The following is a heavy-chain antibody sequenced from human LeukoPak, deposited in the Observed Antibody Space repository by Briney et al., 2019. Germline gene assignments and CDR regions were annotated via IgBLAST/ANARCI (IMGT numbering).Heavy chain of an antibody. J-gene: IGHJ4*02. CDR3: ARSNTYYYHRSGYYADF. Sequence: SVKVSCKASGGTFSSYAISWVRQAPGQGLEWMGGIIPIFGTANYAQKFQGRVTITTDESTSTAYMELSSLRSEDTAVYYCARSNTYYYHRSGYYADFWGQGTLVTVSS. D-gene: IGHD3-22*01. CDR1: GGTFSSYA. CDR2: IIPIFGTA. V-gene: IGHV1-69*05.